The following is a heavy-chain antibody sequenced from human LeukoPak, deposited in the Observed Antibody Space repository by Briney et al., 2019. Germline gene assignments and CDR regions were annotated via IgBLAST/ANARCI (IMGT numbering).Heavy chain of an antibody. V-gene: IGHV3-23*01. J-gene: IGHJ4*02. Sequence: GGSLRLSCAASGFTFSSYAMSWVRQAPGKGLEWVSAISGSGGSTYYADSVKGRFTISRDNSKHTLYLQIKSLRAEDAAVYYCAKGPFGVGTPVPGYWGRGTMVTDSS. CDR3: AKGPFGVGTPVPGY. CDR2: ISGSGGST. D-gene: IGHD3-3*01. CDR1: GFTFSSYA.